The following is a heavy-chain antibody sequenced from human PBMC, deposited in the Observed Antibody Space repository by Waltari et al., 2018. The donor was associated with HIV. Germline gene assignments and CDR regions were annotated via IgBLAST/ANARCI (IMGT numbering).Heavy chain of an antibody. CDR1: GFTFSTYW. Sequence: VESGGGLVQPGGSLRLSCAASGFTFSTYWMTWVRQAPGKGLEWLANIKQDGSEKYYADSVKGRFTVSRDNNKKSLYLQMSSLRAEDTAVYYCARDLKDYDFWSPVDVWGQGTTVTVSS. V-gene: IGHV3-7*01. D-gene: IGHD3-3*01. CDR2: IKQDGSEK. CDR3: ARDLKDYDFWSPVDV. J-gene: IGHJ6*02.